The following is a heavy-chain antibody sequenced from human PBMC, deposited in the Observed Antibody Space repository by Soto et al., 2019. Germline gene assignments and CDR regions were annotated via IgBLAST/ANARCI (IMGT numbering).Heavy chain of an antibody. D-gene: IGHD3-22*01. CDR3: ARGSYYDSSGYYGP. CDR1: GGSISSGGYY. J-gene: IGHJ5*02. Sequence: SETLSLTCTVSGGSISSGGYYWSWIRQHPGKGLEWIGYIYYSGSTCYNPSLKSRVTISVDTSKNQFSLKLSSVTAADTAVYYCARGSYYDSSGYYGPWGQGTLVTV. V-gene: IGHV4-31*03. CDR2: IYYSGST.